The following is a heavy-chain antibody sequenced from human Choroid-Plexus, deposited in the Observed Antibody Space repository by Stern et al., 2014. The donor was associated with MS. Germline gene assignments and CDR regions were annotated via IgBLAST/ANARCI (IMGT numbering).Heavy chain of an antibody. D-gene: IGHD2/OR15-2a*01. CDR3: AKDRQYLTYFFDH. Sequence: VQLVESGGGVVQPGRPLRLSCVASGFTFGSCAMHWVRQAPGKGLEWVAGVSYDGSNKYDADSVKGRFTISRGNSQNTLYMQMSSLRPEDTGVYYCAKDRQYLTYFFDHWGQGSLVTVSS. CDR1: GFTFGSCA. J-gene: IGHJ5*02. V-gene: IGHV3-30*18. CDR2: VSYDGSNK.